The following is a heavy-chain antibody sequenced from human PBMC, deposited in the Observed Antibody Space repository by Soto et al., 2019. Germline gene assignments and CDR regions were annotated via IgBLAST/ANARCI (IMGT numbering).Heavy chain of an antibody. D-gene: IGHD2-2*01. CDR2: IYYSGST. V-gene: IGHV4-59*01. CDR1: GGSISSYY. Sequence: SEALSLTCTVSGGSISSYYWSWIRQPPGKGLEWIGYIYYSGSTNYNPSLKSRVTISVDTSKNQFSLKLSSVTAADTAVYYCARGGVVVVPASISAYYALHVWGQGTTVTVSS. J-gene: IGHJ6*02. CDR3: ARGGVVVVPASISAYYALHV.